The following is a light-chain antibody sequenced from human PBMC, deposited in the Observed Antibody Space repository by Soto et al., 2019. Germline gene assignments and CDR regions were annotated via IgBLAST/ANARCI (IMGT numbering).Light chain of an antibody. Sequence: IQLTQSPSSLSASVGDRVTITCRASQGISSYLAWYQQKPGRAPKLLIYTASTLQSGVPSRFSGSASGTDFTLTISSLQPEDFATYYCQQLKSYPLTFGGGTKVDIK. CDR2: TAS. V-gene: IGKV1-9*01. CDR3: QQLKSYPLT. J-gene: IGKJ4*01. CDR1: QGISSY.